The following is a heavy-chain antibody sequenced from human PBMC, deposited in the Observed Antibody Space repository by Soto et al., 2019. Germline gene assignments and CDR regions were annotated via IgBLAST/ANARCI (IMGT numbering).Heavy chain of an antibody. J-gene: IGHJ6*02. V-gene: IGHV1-18*04. CDR3: ARGPHSSGTYYYYYGMDV. CDR1: GYTFTSYG. D-gene: IGHD6-19*01. CDR2: ISAYNGNT. Sequence: GASVKVSCKASGYTFTSYGIRWVRQAPGQGLEWMGWISAYNGNTNYAQKLQGRVTMTTDTSTSTAYMELRSLRSDDTAVYYCARGPHSSGTYYYYYGMDVWGQGTTVTVSS.